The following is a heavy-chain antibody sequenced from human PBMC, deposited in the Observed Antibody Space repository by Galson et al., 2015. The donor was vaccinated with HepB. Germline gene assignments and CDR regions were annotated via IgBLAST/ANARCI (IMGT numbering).Heavy chain of an antibody. CDR3: ARVKIGYSYVDY. CDR2: ISAYNGNT. Sequence: SVKVSCKASGYTFTNYGISWVRQAPGQGLEWMGWISAYNGNTNFAQKFQGRVTMTTDTSTSTAYMELRSLRSDDTAVYYCARVKIGYSYVDYWGQGTLVTVSS. CDR1: GYTFTNYG. D-gene: IGHD5-18*01. V-gene: IGHV1-18*01. J-gene: IGHJ4*02.